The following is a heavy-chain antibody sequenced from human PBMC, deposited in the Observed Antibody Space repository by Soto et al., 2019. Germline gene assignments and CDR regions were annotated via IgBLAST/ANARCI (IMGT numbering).Heavy chain of an antibody. CDR1: GDSISSFY. Sequence: SETLSLTCTVSGDSISSFYWNWIRQSPGKGLEWIGYISHSGTTNYNPSLKSRVTISLDTSKNQFSLKLSSATAADTAVYFCARDRTDSSSGLYASWGQGTLVTVSS. CDR3: ARDRTDSSSGLYAS. CDR2: ISHSGTT. D-gene: IGHD6-6*01. V-gene: IGHV4-59*01. J-gene: IGHJ5*02.